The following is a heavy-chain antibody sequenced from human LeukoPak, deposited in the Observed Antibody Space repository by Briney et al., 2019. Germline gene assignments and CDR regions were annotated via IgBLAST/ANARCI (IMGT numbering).Heavy chain of an antibody. J-gene: IGHJ4*02. CDR1: GGSISSHC. V-gene: IGHV4-59*11. CDR2: IYYSGTT. Sequence: SETLSLTCTVPGGSISSHCWSWIRQPPGKGLEWIGYIYYSGTTNYNPSLKSRVTISVDTSKNQFSLKLSSVTAADTAVYYCAGGGSLPDFWGQGTLVTVSS. CDR3: AGGGSLPDF. D-gene: IGHD2-15*01.